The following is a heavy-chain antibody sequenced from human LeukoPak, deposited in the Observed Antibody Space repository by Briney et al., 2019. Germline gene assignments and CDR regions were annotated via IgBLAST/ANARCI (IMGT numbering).Heavy chain of an antibody. J-gene: IGHJ4*02. CDR3: VRKTATEEVYFDN. V-gene: IGHV3-21*01. Sequence: GSLRLSCAASGFTFSSYSMNWVRQAPGKGLEWVSSISSSSSYIYYADSVKGRFTISRDNAKNSLYLQMNSLRPEDTAKYFCVRKTATEEVYFDNWGQGTPVTVSS. CDR1: GFTFSSYS. CDR2: ISSSSSYI.